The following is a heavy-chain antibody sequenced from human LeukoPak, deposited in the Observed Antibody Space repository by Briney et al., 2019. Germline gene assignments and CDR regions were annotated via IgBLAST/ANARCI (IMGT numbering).Heavy chain of an antibody. CDR1: GFSFSTYW. V-gene: IGHV3-74*01. CDR3: ARDDDYAKFDY. Sequence: GGSLRLSCAASGFSFSTYWMHWVRQAPGKGLVWVSLIKSDGRSTTYADSVKGRFTISRDNARNTLYLQMNSLRAEDTAVYYCARDDDYAKFDYWGQGTLVTVSS. CDR2: IKSDGRST. D-gene: IGHD4-17*01. J-gene: IGHJ4*02.